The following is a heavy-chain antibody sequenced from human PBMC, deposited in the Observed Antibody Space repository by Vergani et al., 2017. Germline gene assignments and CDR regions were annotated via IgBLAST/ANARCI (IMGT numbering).Heavy chain of an antibody. CDR2: IYYSGST. CDR1: GGSISSYY. V-gene: IGHV4-59*01. CDR3: ARGPIAAAGKKAFDI. J-gene: IGHJ3*02. Sequence: QVQLQESGPGLVKPSETLSLTCTVSGGSISSYYWSWIRQPPGKGLEWIGYIYYSGSTNYNPSLKSRVTISVDTSKNQFSLKLSSVTAADTAVYYCARGPIAAAGKKAFDIWGQGTMVTVSS. D-gene: IGHD6-13*01.